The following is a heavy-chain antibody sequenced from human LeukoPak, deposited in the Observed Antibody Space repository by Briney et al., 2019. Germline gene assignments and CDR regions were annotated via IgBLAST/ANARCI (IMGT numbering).Heavy chain of an antibody. J-gene: IGHJ4*02. CDR1: GYTFSTYV. CDR3: ARDHGYSGYDYYFDY. CDR2: IWYDGSNK. V-gene: IGHV3-33*01. Sequence: GGSLRLSCAASGYTFSTYVIHWVRQAPGKGLEWVAVIWYDGSNKNYADSVKGRFTISRDNSKNTLYLQMNSLRAGDTAVYYCARDHGYSGYDYYFDYWGQGTLVTVSS. D-gene: IGHD5-12*01.